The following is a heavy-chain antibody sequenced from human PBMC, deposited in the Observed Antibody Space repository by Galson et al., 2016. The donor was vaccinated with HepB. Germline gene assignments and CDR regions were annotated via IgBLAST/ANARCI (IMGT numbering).Heavy chain of an antibody. CDR2: IKSKTDGGTT. Sequence: SLRLSCAVSGFTFNNAWMSWVRQAPGKGLEWVGRIKSKTDGGTTDYAAPVKGRFTISRDDSKNTPYLQMNSLKAEDTAVYYCTRCRTSCSTFDYWGQGTLVTVSS. J-gene: IGHJ4*02. V-gene: IGHV3-15*01. CDR3: TRCRTSCSTFDY. D-gene: IGHD2-2*01. CDR1: GFTFNNAW.